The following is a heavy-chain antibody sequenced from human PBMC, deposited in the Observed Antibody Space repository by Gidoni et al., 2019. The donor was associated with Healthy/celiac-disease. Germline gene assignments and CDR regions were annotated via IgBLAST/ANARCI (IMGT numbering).Heavy chain of an antibody. CDR2: ISGSGVNT. CDR1: GFTFSSYA. Sequence: EVQLLESGGGLVQPGGSLRLSCAASGFTFSSYAMSWVRQAPGKGLEWVSGISGSGVNTYYADSVKGRFTISRDNSKNTLYLQMNSLRAEDTAVYYCAKDSPNYFYMDVWGKGTAVTVSS. V-gene: IGHV3-23*01. CDR3: AKDSPNYFYMDV. J-gene: IGHJ6*03.